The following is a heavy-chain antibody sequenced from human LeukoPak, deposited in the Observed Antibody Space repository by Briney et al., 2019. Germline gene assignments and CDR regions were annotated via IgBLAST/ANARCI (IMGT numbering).Heavy chain of an antibody. D-gene: IGHD3-3*01. CDR1: GGSINSGGYY. Sequence: SETLSLTCTVSGGSINSGGYYWSWIRQPPGKGLEWIGYIYHSGSTYYNPSLKSRVTISVDRSKNQFSLKLSSVTAADTAVYYCAREKYYDFWSGQFDYWGQGTLVTVSS. V-gene: IGHV4-30-2*01. CDR2: IYHSGST. J-gene: IGHJ4*02. CDR3: AREKYYDFWSGQFDY.